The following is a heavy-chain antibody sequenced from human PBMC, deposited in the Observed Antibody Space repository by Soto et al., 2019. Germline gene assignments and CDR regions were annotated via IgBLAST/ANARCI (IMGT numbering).Heavy chain of an antibody. Sequence: QVQLQESGPGLVKPSETLSLTCTVSGGSISSYYWSWIRQPPGRGLEWIGYIYYSGSTNYNPSLKSRVTRSVDTAKNQFSLKLSSVTAADTAVYYCARRYGDYFDFWGQGTLVTVSS. D-gene: IGHD4-17*01. CDR3: ARRYGDYFDF. V-gene: IGHV4-59*08. CDR2: IYYSGST. J-gene: IGHJ4*02. CDR1: GGSISSYY.